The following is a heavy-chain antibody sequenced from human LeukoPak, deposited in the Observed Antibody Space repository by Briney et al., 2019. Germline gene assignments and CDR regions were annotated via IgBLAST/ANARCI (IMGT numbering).Heavy chain of an antibody. CDR3: ERPAVVAAALKY. CDR2: INSDGSST. D-gene: IGHD6-13*01. J-gene: IGHJ4*02. CDR1: GFTFSSYW. V-gene: IGHV3-74*01. Sequence: PGGSLRLSCAASGFTFSSYWMHWVRQAPGKGLVWVSRINSDGSSTSYADSVKGRFTISRDNAKNTLYLQMNSLRAEDTAVYYCERPAVVAAALKYWGQGTLVTVSS.